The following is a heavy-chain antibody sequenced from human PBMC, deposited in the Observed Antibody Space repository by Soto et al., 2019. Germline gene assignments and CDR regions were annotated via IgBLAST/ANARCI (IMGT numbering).Heavy chain of an antibody. CDR2: VYYSGSA. V-gene: IGHV4-39*01. CDR3: VRHAPYRSGWANRNDY. Sequence: QLQLQESGPGLVKPSETLSLTCTVSGASISSSTFYWGWIRQPPGKGLEWIGTVYYSGSAYYNPSLTIRLTISVDTSKHQFSLKLSSVTAADTALYYCVRHAPYRSGWANRNDYWGQGTLVTVSS. CDR1: GASISSSTFY. J-gene: IGHJ4*02. D-gene: IGHD6-19*01.